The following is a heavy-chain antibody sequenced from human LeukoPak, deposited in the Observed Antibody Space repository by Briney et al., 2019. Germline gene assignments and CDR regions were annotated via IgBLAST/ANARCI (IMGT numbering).Heavy chain of an antibody. Sequence: SVKVSCKASGGTFSSYAISWVRQAPGQGLEWMGGMIPIFGTANYAQKFQGRVTITTDESTSTAYMELSSLRSEDTAVYCCARVTRGYSSRGDYYYYMDVWGKGTTVTVSS. V-gene: IGHV1-69*05. CDR1: GGTFSSYA. CDR2: MIPIFGTA. J-gene: IGHJ6*03. D-gene: IGHD5-18*01. CDR3: ARVTRGYSSRGDYYYYMDV.